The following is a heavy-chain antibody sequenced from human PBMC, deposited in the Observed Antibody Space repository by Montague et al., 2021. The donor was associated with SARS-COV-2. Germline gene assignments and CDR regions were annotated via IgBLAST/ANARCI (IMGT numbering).Heavy chain of an antibody. Sequence: SETLSLTCAVYGGSFTTYYWSWIRQPPGKGLEWIGEINHGGTTNFNPALKSRVTISVDTSKNQFSLKLSSVTAADTAVYYCARDTRITMIVVVQGYGMDVWGQGTTVTVSS. D-gene: IGHD3-22*01. CDR3: ARDTRITMIVVVQGYGMDV. V-gene: IGHV4-34*01. CDR2: INHGGTT. CDR1: GGSFTTYY. J-gene: IGHJ6*02.